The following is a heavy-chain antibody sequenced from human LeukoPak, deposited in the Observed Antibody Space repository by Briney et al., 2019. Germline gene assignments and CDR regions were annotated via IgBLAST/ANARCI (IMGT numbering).Heavy chain of an antibody. V-gene: IGHV4-39*01. Sequence: PSETLSLTCTLFGGSISSSSYYWGWIRQPPGKGLEWIGSIYYSGSTYYNPSLKSRVTISVDTSKNQFSLKLSSVTAADTAVYYCARHAQGGSTDTHFDYWGQGTLVTVCS. CDR1: GGSISSSSYY. CDR3: ARHAQGGSTDTHFDY. D-gene: IGHD5-18*01. J-gene: IGHJ4*02. CDR2: IYYSGST.